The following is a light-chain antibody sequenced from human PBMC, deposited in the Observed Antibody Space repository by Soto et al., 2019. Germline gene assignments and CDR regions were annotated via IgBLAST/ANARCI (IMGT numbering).Light chain of an antibody. Sequence: QSALTQPPSASGSPGQSVAISCTGTSSDVGGYNYVSWYQQHPGKAPKLMIYEVNKRPSGVPDRFSGSKSGNTASLTVSGLQAEDEADYYCSSYAGSSHVFGTWTKLTVL. CDR2: EVN. V-gene: IGLV2-8*01. J-gene: IGLJ1*01. CDR3: SSYAGSSHV. CDR1: SSDVGGYNY.